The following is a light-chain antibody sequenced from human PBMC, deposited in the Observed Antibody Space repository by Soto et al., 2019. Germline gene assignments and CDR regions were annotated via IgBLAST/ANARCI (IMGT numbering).Light chain of an antibody. CDR2: GAS. CDR3: QQYHWAPDT. CDR1: QIVGGDT. J-gene: IGKJ5*01. Sequence: EIVLTQPPGTLSLSPGERATLSCRASQIVGGDTLAWFQQRPGQAPRLVIYGASNRAAGIPDRFSGSGSGTDFTLTVSRLEPEDFAMYYCQQYHWAPDTFGQGTRLEIK. V-gene: IGKV3-20*01.